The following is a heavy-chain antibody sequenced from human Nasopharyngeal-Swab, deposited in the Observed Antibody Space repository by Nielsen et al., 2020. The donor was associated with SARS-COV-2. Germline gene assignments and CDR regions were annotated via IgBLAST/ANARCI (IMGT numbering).Heavy chain of an antibody. CDR3: ARLISGSGPFDP. J-gene: IGHJ5*02. CDR1: GYRFTNCW. Sequence: KVSCKGSGYRFTNCWIVWVRQMPGKGLEWMGTIDPRDSYITYSPSFQGHVTISTDKSINTAYLQWSSLKASDTAMYYCARLISGSGPFDPWGQGTLVTVSS. CDR2: IDPRDSYI. D-gene: IGHD3-10*01. V-gene: IGHV5-10-1*01.